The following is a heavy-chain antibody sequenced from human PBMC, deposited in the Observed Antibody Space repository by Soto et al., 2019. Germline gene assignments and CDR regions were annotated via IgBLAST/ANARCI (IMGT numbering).Heavy chain of an antibody. V-gene: IGHV3-30*03. CDR3: AVVSPIKLFCGGASCYAGSGMDYCCAVAV. J-gene: IGHJ6*02. CDR2: ISCDGDKK. Sequence: VQLVESGGGLVQPGRSLRLSCAASGFSFSNYGIHWVRQAPGKGLEWVAFISCDGDKKFYIDSVKGRFTVSRDNSRNTIYDKMIWLRVKGPGIDYTAVVSPIKLFCGGASCYAGSGMDYCCAVAVGGHWTTVTVTS. D-gene: IGHD2-2*01. CDR1: GFSFSNYG.